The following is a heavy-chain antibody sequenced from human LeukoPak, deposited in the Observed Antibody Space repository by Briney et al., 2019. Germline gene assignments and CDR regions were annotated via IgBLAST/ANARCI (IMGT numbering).Heavy chain of an antibody. CDR2: ITSSSSTI. V-gene: IGHV3-48*02. CDR1: GFTFSDYS. J-gene: IGHJ3*02. Sequence: GGSLRLSCPASGFTFSDYSMSWVRQAPGKGLEWISYITSSSSTIYYADSVKGRFTISRDNAKNSLYLQMNSLRDEDTAVYYCARDNYYGSEDAFDIWGQGTMVTVSS. D-gene: IGHD3-10*01. CDR3: ARDNYYGSEDAFDI.